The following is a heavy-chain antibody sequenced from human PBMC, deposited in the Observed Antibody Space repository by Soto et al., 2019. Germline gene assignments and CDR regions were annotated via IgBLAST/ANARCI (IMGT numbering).Heavy chain of an antibody. D-gene: IGHD1-26*01. CDR3: ARAGSRLDPNWFDP. J-gene: IGHJ5*02. CDR2: IIPNSGGT. Sequence: QVQLVQSGAEVKKPGSSVKVSCKASGGTFSSYAISWVRQAPGQGLEWMGGIIPNSGGTNYAQKFQGRVTMTRDTSISTAYMELSRLRSDDTAVYYCARAGSRLDPNWFDPWGQGTLVTVSS. CDR1: GGTFSSYA. V-gene: IGHV1-2*02.